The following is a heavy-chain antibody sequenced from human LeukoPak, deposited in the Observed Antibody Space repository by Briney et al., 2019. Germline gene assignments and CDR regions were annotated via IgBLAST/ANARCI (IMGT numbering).Heavy chain of an antibody. Sequence: ESLKISCEGSGYSFTNYWIAWVRQTPGKGLEWMGIVYPGDSATRYSPSFQGQVTFSADKSINTAYLQWSSLRASDTAMYYCARHDYYGSDSYARSMSVWGNGTTVTVS. CDR3: ARHDYYGSDSYARSMSV. J-gene: IGHJ6*04. D-gene: IGHD3-10*01. CDR1: GYSFTNYW. V-gene: IGHV5-51*01. CDR2: VYPGDSAT.